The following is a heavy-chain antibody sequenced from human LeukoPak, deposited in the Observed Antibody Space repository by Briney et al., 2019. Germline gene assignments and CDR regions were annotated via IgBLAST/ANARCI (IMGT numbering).Heavy chain of an antibody. CDR2: ISSSNSFI. Sequence: GGSLRLSCAASRFIFSSYHMHWVRQPPGKGLEWVSSISSSNSFIYYADSMKGRFTISRDNAKDSLYLQMNSLRAEDTAVYYCARGTNWSPLDFDYWGQGTLVTVSS. V-gene: IGHV3-21*01. D-gene: IGHD1-20*01. J-gene: IGHJ4*02. CDR3: ARGTNWSPLDFDY. CDR1: RFIFSSYH.